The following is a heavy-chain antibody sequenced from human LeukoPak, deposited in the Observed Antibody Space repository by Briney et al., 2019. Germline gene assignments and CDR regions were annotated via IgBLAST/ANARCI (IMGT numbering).Heavy chain of an antibody. D-gene: IGHD3-3*02. J-gene: IGHJ4*02. Sequence: ASVRVSCKASGYTFTGYYVHWLRQAPGQGLTWMGWINPNSGGTDYAQQYQGRITLTRDTSISTVYMELSSLTSDDSAVYFCGRAFFNSGFDYWGQGTLVTVSS. V-gene: IGHV1-2*02. CDR2: INPNSGGT. CDR3: GRAFFNSGFDY. CDR1: GYTFTGYY.